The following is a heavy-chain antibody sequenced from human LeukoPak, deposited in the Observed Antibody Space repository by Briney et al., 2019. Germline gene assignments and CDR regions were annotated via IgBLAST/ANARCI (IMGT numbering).Heavy chain of an antibody. D-gene: IGHD2-2*01. Sequence: QTGGSLRLSCAASGFTLSSYGMHWVRQAPGKGLEWVAVIWYDGSNKYYADSVKGRFTISRDNSKSTLYLQMNSLRAEDTAVYYCAKGVRWYFDYWGQGTLVTVSS. J-gene: IGHJ4*02. V-gene: IGHV3-33*06. CDR3: AKGVRWYFDY. CDR2: IWYDGSNK. CDR1: GFTLSSYG.